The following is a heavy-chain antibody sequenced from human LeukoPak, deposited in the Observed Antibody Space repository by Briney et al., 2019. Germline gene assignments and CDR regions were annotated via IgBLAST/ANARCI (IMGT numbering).Heavy chain of an antibody. J-gene: IGHJ4*02. CDR3: ARGPCSGGDCYYFDY. V-gene: IGHV4-59*01. Sequence: KPSETLSLTCTVSGGPISSYYWSWIRQPPGKGLEWIGYVYYSGSTIYSPSLESRVTISVDTSKNQFSLKLNSVTAADAAVYYCARGPCSGGDCYYFDYWGQGTLVTVSS. CDR2: VYYSGST. D-gene: IGHD2-21*02. CDR1: GGPISSYY.